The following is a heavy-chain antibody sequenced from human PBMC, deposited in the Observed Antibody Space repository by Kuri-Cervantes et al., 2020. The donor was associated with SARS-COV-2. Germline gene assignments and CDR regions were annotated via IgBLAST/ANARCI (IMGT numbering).Heavy chain of an antibody. CDR1: GGSFSGYY. D-gene: IGHD1-26*01. Sequence: SETLSLTCAVYGGSFSGYYWSWIRQPPGKGLEWIGEINHSGSTNYNPSLKSRVTVSVDTSKNQFSLKLSSVTAADTAVYYWARVYSGFDYWGQGTLVTVSS. CDR3: ARVYSGFDY. CDR2: INHSGST. J-gene: IGHJ4*02. V-gene: IGHV4-34*01.